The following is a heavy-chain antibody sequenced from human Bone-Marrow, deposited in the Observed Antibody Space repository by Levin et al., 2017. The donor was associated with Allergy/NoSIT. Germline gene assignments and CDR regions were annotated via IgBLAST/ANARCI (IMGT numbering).Heavy chain of an antibody. D-gene: IGHD2-2*03. CDR2: ISGGGADT. V-gene: IGHV3-23*01. CDR3: AKTRQQMEIVYDY. Sequence: GESLKISCAASGFTFSTYAMSWVRQAPGKGLEWVSVISGGGADTYYADSVKGRFTISRDDSKNTLYLQMNSLRAEDTAMYYCAKTRQQMEIVYDYWGQGTLVTVSS. J-gene: IGHJ4*02. CDR1: GFTFSTYA.